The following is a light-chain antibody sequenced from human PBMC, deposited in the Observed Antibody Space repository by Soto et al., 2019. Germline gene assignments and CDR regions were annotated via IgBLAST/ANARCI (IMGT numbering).Light chain of an antibody. V-gene: IGKV3-15*01. CDR2: GAS. CDR3: QHYTIGPR. CDR1: QTINNN. Sequence: ETVMTQSPATLSVSPGEGATLSCRASQTINNNLAWYQQKPGQAPRLLIYGASRRATGVPARFSGSGSGTEFTLTISSLQSEDFAVYYCQHYTIGPRFGKGTKVDI. J-gene: IGKJ1*01.